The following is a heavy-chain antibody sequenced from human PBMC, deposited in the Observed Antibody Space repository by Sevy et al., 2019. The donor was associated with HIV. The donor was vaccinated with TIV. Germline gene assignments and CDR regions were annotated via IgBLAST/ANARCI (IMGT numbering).Heavy chain of an antibody. CDR3: AKHRDTVAAAAYLDH. CDR1: GFTFSNYG. CDR2: TSYDGHNN. V-gene: IGHV3-30*18. J-gene: IGHJ4*02. Sequence: GGSLRLSCAASGFTFSNYGIHWVRQAPGKGLEWVAITSYDGHNNYYEDSVKGRFTISRDNSKNMLYLQMNSLRPEDTALYSCAKHRDTVAAAAYLDHWGQGTLVTVSS. D-gene: IGHD6-13*01.